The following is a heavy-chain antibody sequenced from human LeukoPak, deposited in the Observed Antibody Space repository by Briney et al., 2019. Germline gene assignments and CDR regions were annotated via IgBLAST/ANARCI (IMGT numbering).Heavy chain of an antibody. D-gene: IGHD1-26*01. CDR1: GGSFRGYF. Sequence: SETLSLTCAVYGGSFRGYFWSWIRQPPGKGLEWIGEINHSGSTNYNPSLKSRVTISVDTSKNQFSLTLSSVTAADTAVYYCARGRGGTYSPGYYYYYMDVWGKGTTVTVSS. V-gene: IGHV4-34*01. CDR3: ARGRGGTYSPGYYYYYMDV. CDR2: INHSGST. J-gene: IGHJ6*03.